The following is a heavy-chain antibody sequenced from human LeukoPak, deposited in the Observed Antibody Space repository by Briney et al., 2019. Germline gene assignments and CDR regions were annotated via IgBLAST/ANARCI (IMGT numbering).Heavy chain of an antibody. CDR2: IYDSGST. J-gene: IGHJ4*02. CDR3: VRHGADGYNCDY. V-gene: IGHV4-59*08. D-gene: IGHD5-24*01. Sequence: PSETLSLTCTVSGGSISGYYWSWVRQPPGKGLEWIGHIYDSGSTTYNPSLKSRVTFSVDTSKNQFSLQLTSVTAADTAVYYCVRHGADGYNCDYWGQGALVPVSS. CDR1: GGSISGYY.